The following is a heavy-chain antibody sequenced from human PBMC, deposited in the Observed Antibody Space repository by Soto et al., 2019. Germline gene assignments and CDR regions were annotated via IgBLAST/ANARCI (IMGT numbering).Heavy chain of an antibody. J-gene: IGHJ4*02. CDR2: ISYDGSNK. V-gene: IGHV3-30-3*01. CDR1: GFTFSSYA. Sequence: QVQLVESGGGVVQPGRSLRLSCAASGFTFSSYAMHWVRQAPGKGLEWVAVISYDGSNKYYADSVKGRFTISRDNSKNTLYLKMNGLRAEDTAVYYCARGYCSGGSCYLDYWGQGTLVTVSS. D-gene: IGHD2-15*01. CDR3: ARGYCSGGSCYLDY.